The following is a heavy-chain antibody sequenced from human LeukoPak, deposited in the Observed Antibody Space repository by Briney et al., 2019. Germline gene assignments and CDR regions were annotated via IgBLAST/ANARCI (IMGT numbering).Heavy chain of an antibody. J-gene: IGHJ6*03. V-gene: IGHV3-7*01. CDR3: ARLSAYYYGSYFYYYMDV. CDR2: VRQDESER. CDR1: GFSFSSYW. Sequence: GGSLRLSCEGSGFSFSSYWMTWVRQLPGKGPEWVANVRQDESERYFADSVKGRFTISRDNAKKSVYLHMSSLRAEDTALYYCARLSAYYYGSYFYYYMDVWGKGTTVTVSS. D-gene: IGHD3-10*01.